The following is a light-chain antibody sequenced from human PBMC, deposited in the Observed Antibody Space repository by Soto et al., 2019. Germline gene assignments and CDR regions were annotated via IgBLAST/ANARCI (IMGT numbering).Light chain of an antibody. J-gene: IGLJ3*02. CDR2: RNN. CDR1: SSNIGSNY. Sequence: QAVVTQPPSASGTPGQRVTISCSGSSSNIGSNYVYWYQQLPGTAPKLLIYRNNQRPSGVPDRFSGSKSGTSASLAISGLRSEDEADYYWAAWDDSLNWVFGGGTKLTVL. CDR3: AAWDDSLNWV. V-gene: IGLV1-47*01.